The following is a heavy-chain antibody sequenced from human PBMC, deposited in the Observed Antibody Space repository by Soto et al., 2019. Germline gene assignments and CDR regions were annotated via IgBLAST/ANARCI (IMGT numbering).Heavy chain of an antibody. CDR1: GGSISGHY. Sequence: QVQLQESGPGLAKPSETLSLTCTVSGGSISGHYWSWIRQPAGKGLEWIGRIYRSGTIKFTPTVKSTVTTSINTSKNQFSLRLNSVTAADTAVYYCARELRVGPEEDLDFWGQGTLVTVSS. V-gene: IGHV4-4*07. CDR2: IYRSGTI. CDR3: ARELRVGPEEDLDF. J-gene: IGHJ4*02.